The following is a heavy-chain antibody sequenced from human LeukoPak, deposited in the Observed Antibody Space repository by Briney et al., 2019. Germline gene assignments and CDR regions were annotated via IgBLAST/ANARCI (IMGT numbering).Heavy chain of an antibody. Sequence: ASVKVSCKVSGYTLTELSMHWVRQAPGKGLEWMGGFDPEDGETIYAHKFQGRVTMTEYTSTDTAYMELSSLRSEDTAVYYCATEVGGTVTTVFDYWGQGTLVTVSS. CDR1: GYTLTELS. J-gene: IGHJ4*02. CDR3: ATEVGGTVTTVFDY. D-gene: IGHD4-17*01. V-gene: IGHV1-24*01. CDR2: FDPEDGET.